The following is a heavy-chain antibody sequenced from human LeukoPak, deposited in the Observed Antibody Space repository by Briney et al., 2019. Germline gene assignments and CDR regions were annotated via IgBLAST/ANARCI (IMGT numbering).Heavy chain of an antibody. CDR1: GFTFSNAW. J-gene: IGHJ4*02. Sequence: GGSLRLSCAASGFTFSNAWMSWVRQAPGKGLEWVGRIKSKTDGGTTDYAAPVKGRFTISRDDSKNTLYLQMNSLRAEDTAVYYCAKDIREGFYCGGDCGNWDYWGQGTLVTVSS. V-gene: IGHV3-15*01. CDR2: IKSKTDGGTT. CDR3: AKDIREGFYCGGDCGNWDY. D-gene: IGHD2-21*02.